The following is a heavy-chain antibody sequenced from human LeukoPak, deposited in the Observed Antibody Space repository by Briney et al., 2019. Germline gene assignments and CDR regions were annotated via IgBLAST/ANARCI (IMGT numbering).Heavy chain of an antibody. V-gene: IGHV4-59*12. CDR2: IYYSGST. Sequence: SETLSLTCTVSGGSISSYYWSWIRQPPGKGLEWIGYIYYSGSTNYNPSLKSRVTISVDTSKNQFSLKLSSVTAADTAVYYCAREYRYCSSTSCASHGFDYWGQGTLVTVSS. D-gene: IGHD2-2*01. J-gene: IGHJ4*02. CDR3: AREYRYCSSTSCASHGFDY. CDR1: GGSISSYY.